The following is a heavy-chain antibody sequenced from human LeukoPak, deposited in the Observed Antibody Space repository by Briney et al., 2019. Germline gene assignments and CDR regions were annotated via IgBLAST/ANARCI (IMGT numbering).Heavy chain of an antibody. Sequence: PSETQSLTCTVSGGSISSYYRSWNRQPPGKGLECHRHIYSSGSTNYNPSLKSRVTISVDTSKNQFSLKLSSVTAADTAVYYCARHPSMVRGTNWFDPWGQGTLVTVSS. CDR2: IYSSGST. V-gene: IGHV4-59*08. CDR1: GGSISSYY. D-gene: IGHD3-10*01. CDR3: ARHPSMVRGTNWFDP. J-gene: IGHJ5*02.